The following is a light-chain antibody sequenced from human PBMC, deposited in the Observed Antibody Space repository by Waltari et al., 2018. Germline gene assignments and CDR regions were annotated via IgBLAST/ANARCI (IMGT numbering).Light chain of an antibody. CDR1: ALPQQY. J-gene: IGLJ2*01. V-gene: IGLV3-25*03. CDR3: QSADTDASVF. CDR2: KDT. Sequence: SHELTQPPSVSVSPGQTARITCSGDALPQQYAYWYQQKAGQAPVLLTYKDTERPSGIPERFSGSSSGTTVTLTISGVQAEDEADYYCQSADTDASVFFGGGTKLTVL.